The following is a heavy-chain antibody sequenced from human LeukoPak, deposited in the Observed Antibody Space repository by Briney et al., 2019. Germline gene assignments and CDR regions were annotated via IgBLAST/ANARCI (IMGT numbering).Heavy chain of an antibody. CDR2: IYYSGST. D-gene: IGHD2-21*02. Sequence: SETLSLTCTVSGGSISSYYWSWIRQPPGKGLEWIGYIYYSGSTNYNPSLKSRVTISVDTSKNQFSLKLSSVTAADTAVYYCARDRGVTSPYGMDVWGQGTLVTVSS. V-gene: IGHV4-59*01. CDR1: GGSISSYY. CDR3: ARDRGVTSPYGMDV. J-gene: IGHJ6*02.